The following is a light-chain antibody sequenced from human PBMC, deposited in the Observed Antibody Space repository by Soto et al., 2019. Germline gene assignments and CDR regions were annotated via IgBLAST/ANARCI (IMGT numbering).Light chain of an antibody. CDR1: SSNIGSNT. CDR3: SSWDDNLVAVV. V-gene: IGLV1-44*01. Sequence: QSVLTQPPSASGSPGQRVTISCSGSSSNIGSNTVNWYQQLPGTAPKLLIYTNDQRPSGVPDRFSGSRSGTSASLAISGFQFEDEADYNCSSWDDNLVAVVFGAGTKVTVL. J-gene: IGLJ1*01. CDR2: TND.